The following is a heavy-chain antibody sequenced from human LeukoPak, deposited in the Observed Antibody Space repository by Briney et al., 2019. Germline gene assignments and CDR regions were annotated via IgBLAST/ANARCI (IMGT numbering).Heavy chain of an antibody. CDR3: AGRISADWFDP. J-gene: IGHJ5*02. Sequence: KPSETLSLTCTVSGGSISSYYWSWIRQPPGKGLEWIGYIYYSGSTNYNPSLKSPVSISIDTSKNQFSLKLSAVTAGDTAVYYGAGRISADWFDPWGQGTLVTVSS. D-gene: IGHD6-19*01. V-gene: IGHV4-59*01. CDR1: GGSISSYY. CDR2: IYYSGST.